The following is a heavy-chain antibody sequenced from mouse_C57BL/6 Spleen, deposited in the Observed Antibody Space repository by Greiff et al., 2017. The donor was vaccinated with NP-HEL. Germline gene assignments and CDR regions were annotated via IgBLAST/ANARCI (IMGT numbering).Heavy chain of an antibody. Sequence: EVQVVESGPGMVKPSQSLSLTCTVTGYSITSGYDWHWIRHFPGNKLEWMGYISYSGSTNYNPSLKSRISITHDTSKNHFFLKLNSVTTEDTATYYCARDTTRYAMDYWGQGTSVTVSS. J-gene: IGHJ4*01. CDR1: GYSITSGYD. CDR2: ISYSGST. CDR3: ARDTTRYAMDY. V-gene: IGHV3-1*01. D-gene: IGHD1-1*01.